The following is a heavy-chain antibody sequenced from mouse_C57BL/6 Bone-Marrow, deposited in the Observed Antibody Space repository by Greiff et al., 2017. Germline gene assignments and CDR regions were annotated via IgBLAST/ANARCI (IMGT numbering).Heavy chain of an antibody. Sequence: EVQLQQSGTVLARPGASVKMSFKTSGYTFTSYWMHWVKQRPGQGLEWIGAIYPGNSDTSYNQKFKGKAKLTAVTSASTAYMELSSLTNEDSAVYYCTIGLLYYAMDYWGQGTSVTVSS. CDR1: GYTFTSYW. J-gene: IGHJ4*01. V-gene: IGHV1-5*01. CDR3: TIGLLYYAMDY. D-gene: IGHD2-12*01. CDR2: IYPGNSDT.